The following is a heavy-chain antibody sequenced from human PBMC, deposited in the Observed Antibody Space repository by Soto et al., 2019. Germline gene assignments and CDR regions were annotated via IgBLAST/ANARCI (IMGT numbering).Heavy chain of an antibody. V-gene: IGHV3-9*01. D-gene: IGHD4-17*01. CDR2: ISWNSGNL. J-gene: IGHJ4*02. CDR3: AKGASTTVFAFNDY. Sequence: EVQLVESGGGLVQPGRSLRLSCAASGFTFDDYAMHWVRQGPGKGLEWVSSISWNSGNLGYADSVKGRFTISRDNANNSLYLQMNRLRGEDTALYYCAKGASTTVFAFNDYWGQGTLVTVSS. CDR1: GFTFDDYA.